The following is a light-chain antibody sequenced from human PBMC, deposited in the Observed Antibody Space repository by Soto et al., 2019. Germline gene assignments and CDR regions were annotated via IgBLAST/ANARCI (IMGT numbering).Light chain of an antibody. V-gene: IGKV3-15*01. Sequence: EVVRTQYTATLSVSPGERATVSCRSSQSVSNNLAWYQQKPGQAPRLLIYGASTRATGFPARFSGSGSGTEFTLTISRLEPEDFAVYYCQQYGSSGTFGQGTKVDI. CDR3: QQYGSSGT. CDR2: GAS. J-gene: IGKJ1*01. CDR1: QSVSNN.